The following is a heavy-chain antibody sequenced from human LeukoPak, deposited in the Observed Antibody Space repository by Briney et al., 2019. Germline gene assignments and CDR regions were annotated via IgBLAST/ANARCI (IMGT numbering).Heavy chain of an antibody. CDR3: ARAAVQYYYDSSGYYPQT. Sequence: ASVKVSCKASGYTFTSYAMHWVRQAPGQGLEWMGWISAYNGNTNYAQKLQGRVTMTTDTSTSTAYMELRSLRSDDTAVYYCARAAVQYYYDSSGYYPQTWGQGTLVTVSS. CDR2: ISAYNGNT. J-gene: IGHJ5*02. D-gene: IGHD3-22*01. V-gene: IGHV1-18*01. CDR1: GYTFTSYA.